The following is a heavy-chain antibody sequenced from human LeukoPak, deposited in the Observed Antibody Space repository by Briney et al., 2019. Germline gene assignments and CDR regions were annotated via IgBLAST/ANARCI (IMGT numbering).Heavy chain of an antibody. D-gene: IGHD3-9*01. Sequence: SETLSLTCTVSGGSISSYYWSWTRQPPGKGLEWIGYIYYSGSTNYNPSLKSRVTISVDTSKNQFSLKLSSVTAADTAVYYCARGFDGPNAFDIWGQGTMVTVSS. V-gene: IGHV4-59*01. CDR1: GGSISSYY. J-gene: IGHJ3*02. CDR2: IYYSGST. CDR3: ARGFDGPNAFDI.